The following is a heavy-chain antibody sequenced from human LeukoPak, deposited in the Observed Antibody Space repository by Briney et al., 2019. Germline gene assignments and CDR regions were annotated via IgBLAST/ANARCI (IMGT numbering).Heavy chain of an antibody. CDR3: AKNTLYYDSSGYYDH. V-gene: IGHV1-2*06. Sequence: ASVKVSCKASGYTFTGYYMHWVRQAPGQGLEWMGRINPNSGGTNYAQKFQGRVTMTRDTSISTAYMELSRLRSDDTAVYYCAKNTLYYDSSGYYDHWGQGTLVTVSS. D-gene: IGHD3-22*01. J-gene: IGHJ5*02. CDR2: INPNSGGT. CDR1: GYTFTGYY.